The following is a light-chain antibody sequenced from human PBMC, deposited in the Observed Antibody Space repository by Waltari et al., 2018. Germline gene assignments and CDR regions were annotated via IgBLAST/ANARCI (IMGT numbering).Light chain of an antibody. Sequence: QSALPQPASVSGSPGQSITISCSGTDSDVGAYDFVSWYQQHPGKAPHLIIYEASNRPSGISNRFSASKSGNTASLTISGLQAEDEADYYCSSYTTSSAPGVFGTGTRVTVL. CDR1: DSDVGAYDF. CDR2: EAS. CDR3: SSYTTSSAPGV. V-gene: IGLV2-14*01. J-gene: IGLJ1*01.